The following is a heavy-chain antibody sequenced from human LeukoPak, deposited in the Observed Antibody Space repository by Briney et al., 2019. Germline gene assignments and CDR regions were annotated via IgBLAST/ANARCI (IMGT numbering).Heavy chain of an antibody. CDR3: ARVRDGYNDAYDI. V-gene: IGHV1-46*01. D-gene: IGHD5-24*01. CDR1: GYTFTSYA. CDR2: INPSGGST. J-gene: IGHJ3*02. Sequence: ASVKVSCKASGYTFTSYAMHWVRQAPGQGLEWMGIINPSGGSTNYAQNFQARVTMTRDTSTSTVYMELSSLRSEDTAVYYCARVRDGYNDAYDIWGQGTMVTVPS.